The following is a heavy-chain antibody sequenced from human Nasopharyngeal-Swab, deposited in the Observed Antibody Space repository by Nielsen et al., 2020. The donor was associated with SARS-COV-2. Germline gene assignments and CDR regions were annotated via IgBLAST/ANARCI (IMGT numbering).Heavy chain of an antibody. CDR3: ARDRGSNFDY. J-gene: IGHJ4*02. V-gene: IGHV1-69*01. CDR2: IIPIFGTA. Sequence: WVRQAPGQGLEWMGGIIPIFGTANYAQKFQGRVTITADESTSTAYMELSSLRSEDTAVYYCARDRGSNFDYWGQGTLGTVSS. D-gene: IGHD5-12*01.